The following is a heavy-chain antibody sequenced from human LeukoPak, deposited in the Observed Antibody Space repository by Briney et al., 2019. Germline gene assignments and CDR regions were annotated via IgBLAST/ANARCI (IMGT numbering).Heavy chain of an antibody. CDR1: GFTFSSYT. V-gene: IGHV3-21*01. CDR2: ITSAGSYT. J-gene: IGHJ4*02. D-gene: IGHD2-21*02. CDR3: ARRRVTYYFDY. Sequence: GGSLRLSCAASGFTFSSYTMTWVRQAPGKGLEWGSSITSAGSYTYYGDSVTGRFTLSRDNDKNSVFIAMNSLRVEGTALYFCARRRVTYYFDYWGQGSLVTVSS.